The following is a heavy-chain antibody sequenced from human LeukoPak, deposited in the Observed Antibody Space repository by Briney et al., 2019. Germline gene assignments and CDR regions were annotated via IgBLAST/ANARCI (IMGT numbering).Heavy chain of an antibody. D-gene: IGHD3-10*01. J-gene: IGHJ5*02. Sequence: SETLSLTCTVSGGSISSYYWSWIRQPPGKGLEWIGDIFYSGSTNYNPSLKSRVTISVDTSKNQFSLKLSSVTAADTAVYYCVRRYGSGYNLLDPWGQGTLVTISS. CDR2: IFYSGST. CDR3: VRRYGSGYNLLDP. V-gene: IGHV4-59*08. CDR1: GGSISSYY.